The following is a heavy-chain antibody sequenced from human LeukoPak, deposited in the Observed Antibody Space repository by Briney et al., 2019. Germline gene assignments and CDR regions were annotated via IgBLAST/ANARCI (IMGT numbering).Heavy chain of an antibody. CDR2: ISASGSAT. D-gene: IGHD3-10*01. CDR1: GFIFSNYG. CDR3: ARDRSRMVRGIDALDL. V-gene: IGHV3-21*04. J-gene: IGHJ3*01. Sequence: GGSLRLSCAASGFIFSNYGMNWVRQAPGKGLEWVAAISASGSATSYADSVRGRFTISRDNAGNSLYLQMDSLRADDTAVYYCARDRSRMVRGIDALDLWGQGTMVTVSS.